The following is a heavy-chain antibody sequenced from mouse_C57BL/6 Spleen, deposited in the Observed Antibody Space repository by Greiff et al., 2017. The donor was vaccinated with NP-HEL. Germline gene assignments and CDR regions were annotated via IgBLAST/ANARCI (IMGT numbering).Heavy chain of an antibody. J-gene: IGHJ1*03. V-gene: IGHV1-15*01. CDR2: IDPETGGT. CDR3: TSSPNWYFDV. CDR1: GYTFTDYE. Sequence: QVQLKESGAELVRPGASVTLSCKASGYTFTDYEMHWVKQTPVHGLEWIGAIDPETGGTAYNQKFKGKAILTADKSSSTAYMELRSLTSADSAVYYCTSSPNWYFDVWGTGTTVTVSS.